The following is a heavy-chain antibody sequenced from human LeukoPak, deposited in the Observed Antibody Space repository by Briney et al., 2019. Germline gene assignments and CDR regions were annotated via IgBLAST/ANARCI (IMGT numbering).Heavy chain of an antibody. D-gene: IGHD2-2*01. J-gene: IGHJ3*02. CDR2: ISGSGAST. CDR3: AKDLVVVPAAIGAFDI. Sequence: PGGSLRLSCAASGFTFSDYALSWVRQAPGKGLEWVSGISGSGASTFYADSVKGRFTISRDNSKNTLFLRMNSLRAEDTAVYYCAKDLVVVPAAIGAFDIWGQGTMVTVSS. V-gene: IGHV3-23*01. CDR1: GFTFSDYA.